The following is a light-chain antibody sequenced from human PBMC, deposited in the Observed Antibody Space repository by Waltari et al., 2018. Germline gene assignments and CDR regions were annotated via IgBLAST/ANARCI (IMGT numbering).Light chain of an antibody. CDR2: AAS. CDR1: QSISSY. CDR3: QQSYSTPL. V-gene: IGKV1-39*01. J-gene: IGKJ3*01. Sequence: DIQMTQSPSSLSASVGDRVTTTCRASQSISSYLNWYQQKPGKDPKPLIYAASSLQSGVPSRFSGSGSGTDFTLTISSLQPEDFATYYCQQSYSTPLFGPGTKVDIK.